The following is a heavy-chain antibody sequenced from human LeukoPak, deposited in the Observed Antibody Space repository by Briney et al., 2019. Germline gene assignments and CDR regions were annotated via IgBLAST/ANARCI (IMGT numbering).Heavy chain of an antibody. J-gene: IGHJ4*02. CDR3: ARVIAAAGSLDY. D-gene: IGHD6-13*01. CDR2: IYYSGST. V-gene: IGHV4-59*01. CDR1: GGSISSYY. Sequence: SETLSLTCTVSGGSISSYYWSWIRQPPGEGLEWIGYIYYSGSTNYNPSLKSRVTISVDTSKNQFSLKLSSVTAADTAVYYCARVIAAAGSLDYWGQGTLVTVSS.